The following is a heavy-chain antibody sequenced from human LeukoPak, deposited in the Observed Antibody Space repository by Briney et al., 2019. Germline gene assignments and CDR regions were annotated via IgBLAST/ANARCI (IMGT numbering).Heavy chain of an antibody. CDR3: AGLEGRYSTDWFYFFDY. CDR2: MYLGGTT. J-gene: IGHJ4*02. CDR1: GGSISSLNL. D-gene: IGHD6-19*01. V-gene: IGHV4-4*02. Sequence: PSETLSLTCIVSGGSISSLNLWSWLRQPPGKGLEWIGEMYLGGTTNFNPSLKSRVTILIDKLKNQLSLQLTSVTAADTAVYYCAGLEGRYSTDWFYFFDYWGQGALVTVSS.